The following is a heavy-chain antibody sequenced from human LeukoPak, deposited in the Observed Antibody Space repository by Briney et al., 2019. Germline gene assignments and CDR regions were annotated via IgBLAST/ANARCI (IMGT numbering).Heavy chain of an antibody. V-gene: IGHV4-4*07. CDR3: AVGYQSYYYYYYMDV. Sequence: SETLSLTCTVSGGSISSYYWSWIRQPAGKGLEWIGRIYTSGSTNYNPSLKSRVTISVDTSKNQFSLKLSSVTAADTAVYYCAVGYQSYYYYYYMDVWGKGTTVTVSS. J-gene: IGHJ6*03. D-gene: IGHD6-13*01. CDR2: IYTSGST. CDR1: GGSISSYY.